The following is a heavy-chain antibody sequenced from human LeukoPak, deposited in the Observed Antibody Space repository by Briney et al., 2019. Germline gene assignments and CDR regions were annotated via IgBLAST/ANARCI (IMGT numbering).Heavy chain of an antibody. D-gene: IGHD3-22*01. CDR3: ARDAGSMIVVVIDY. CDR1: GYTFTSYG. Sequence: ASVKVSCKASGYTFTSYGISWVRQAPGQGLEWMGWISAYNGNTNYAQKLQGRVTMTTGTSTSTAYMELRSLRSDDTAVYYCARDAGSMIVVVIDYWGQGTLVTVSS. V-gene: IGHV1-18*01. J-gene: IGHJ4*02. CDR2: ISAYNGNT.